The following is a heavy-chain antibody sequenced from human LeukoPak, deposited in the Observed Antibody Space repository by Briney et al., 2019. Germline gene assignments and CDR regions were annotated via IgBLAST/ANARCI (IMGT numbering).Heavy chain of an antibody. V-gene: IGHV3-23*01. CDR1: GFTFSSYA. CDR2: ISGSGGST. J-gene: IGHJ4*02. D-gene: IGHD6-13*01. CDR3: ANDWVAAAGLIDY. Sequence: GAPRLSCAASGFTFSSYAMSWVRQAPGKGLEWVSAISGSGGSTYYADSVKGRFTISRDNSKNTLYLQMNSLRAEDTVVYSCANDWVAAAGLIDYWGQGTLVTVSS.